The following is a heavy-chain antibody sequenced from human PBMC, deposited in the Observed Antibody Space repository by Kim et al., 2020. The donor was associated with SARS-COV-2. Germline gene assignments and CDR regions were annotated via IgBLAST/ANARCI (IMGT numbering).Heavy chain of an antibody. J-gene: IGHJ5*02. CDR1: GGSISSKDYY. V-gene: IGHV4-30-4*01. D-gene: IGHD2-21*01. CDR2: ISYSGNT. Sequence: SETLSLTCTVSGGSISSKDYYWSWIRQHPGKGPEWIGFISYSGNTNYNPSLKSRVTISVDTSKNQFSLKLSSVTAADTAVYFCARSPAYHGFDPWGQGILVSVS. CDR3: ARSPAYHGFDP.